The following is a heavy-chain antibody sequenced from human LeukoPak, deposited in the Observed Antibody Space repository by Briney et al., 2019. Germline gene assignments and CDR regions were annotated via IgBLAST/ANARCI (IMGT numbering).Heavy chain of an antibody. J-gene: IGHJ4*02. CDR3: ARGGYCSGGNCYATLYDF. D-gene: IGHD2-15*01. CDR1: GFTFSHFE. V-gene: IGHV3-48*03. Sequence: GGSLRLSCAASGFTFSHFEMNWVRQAPGKGLEWVSYIGPSGTPIYDADSVKGRFTVSRDNAKNLLYLQMNSLRAEDTAVYYCARGGYCSGGNCYATLYDFWGQGTRVTVSS. CDR2: IGPSGTPI.